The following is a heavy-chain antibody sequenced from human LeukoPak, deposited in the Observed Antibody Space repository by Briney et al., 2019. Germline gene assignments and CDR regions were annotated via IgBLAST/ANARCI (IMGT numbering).Heavy chain of an antibody. CDR3: ARDNLVVVPAARYYFDY. D-gene: IGHD2-2*01. CDR1: GGTFSSYA. Sequence: GASVKVSCKASGGTFSSYAISWVRQAPGQGLEWMGGIIPIFGTANYAQKFQGRATITADESTSTAYMELSSLRSEDTAVYYCARDNLVVVPAARYYFDYWGQGTLVTVSS. J-gene: IGHJ4*02. CDR2: IIPIFGTA. V-gene: IGHV1-69*01.